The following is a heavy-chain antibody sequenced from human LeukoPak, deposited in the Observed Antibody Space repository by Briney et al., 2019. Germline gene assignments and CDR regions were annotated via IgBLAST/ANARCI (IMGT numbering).Heavy chain of an antibody. Sequence: PGGSLRLSSAASGFTFSSYAMSWVRQAPGKGLEWVSAISGSGGSTYYADSVKGRFTISRDNSKNTLYLQMNSLRAEDTAVYYCAKRLAAAGSYYQYYYMDVWGKGTTVTISS. CDR3: AKRLAAAGSYYQYYYMDV. CDR1: GFTFSSYA. D-gene: IGHD6-13*01. J-gene: IGHJ6*03. CDR2: ISGSGGST. V-gene: IGHV3-23*01.